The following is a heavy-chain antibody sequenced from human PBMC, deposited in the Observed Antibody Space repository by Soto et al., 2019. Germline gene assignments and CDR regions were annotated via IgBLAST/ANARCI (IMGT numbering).Heavy chain of an antibody. Sequence: FLRLSCAASGFTFSSYAMRWVRQAPGKGLEWVSAISGSGGSTYYADSVKGRLTISRDNSKNTLYLQMNSLRAEDTAVYYCARVSVGDCWTMIVVVISLRYWGQGTVGIV. V-gene: IGHV3-23*01. CDR2: ISGSGGST. J-gene: IGHJ4*02. CDR1: GFTFSSYA. D-gene: IGHD3-22*01. CDR3: ARVSVGDCWTMIVVVISLRY.